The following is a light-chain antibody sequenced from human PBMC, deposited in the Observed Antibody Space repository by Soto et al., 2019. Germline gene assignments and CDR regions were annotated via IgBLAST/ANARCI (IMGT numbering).Light chain of an antibody. V-gene: IGKV1-9*01. CDR3: QYLNSFPLP. CDR2: IAS. CDR1: QGISNY. J-gene: IGKJ4*01. Sequence: IQLTQSPSSLSASVGDRVTLTCRASQGISNYLACYQQKPGKAPKLLIYIASTLQGGVPSRFSGSGSGTDFSPTISTLQPEDVATYHCQYLNSFPLPLGGGTKVDI.